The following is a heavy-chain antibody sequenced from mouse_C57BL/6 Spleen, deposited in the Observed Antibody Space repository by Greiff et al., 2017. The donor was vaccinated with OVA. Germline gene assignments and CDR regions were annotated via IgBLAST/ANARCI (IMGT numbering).Heavy chain of an antibody. CDR3: ATQTAQATWFAY. V-gene: IGHV1-82*01. CDR2: IYPGDGDT. D-gene: IGHD3-2*02. CDR1: GYAFSSSW. J-gene: IGHJ3*01. Sequence: VQLQQSGPELVKPGASVKISCKASGYAFSSSWMNWVKQRPGKGLEWIGRIYPGDGDTNYNGKFKGKATLTADKSSSTAYMQLSSLTSEDSAVYFCATQTAQATWFAYWGQGTLVTVSA.